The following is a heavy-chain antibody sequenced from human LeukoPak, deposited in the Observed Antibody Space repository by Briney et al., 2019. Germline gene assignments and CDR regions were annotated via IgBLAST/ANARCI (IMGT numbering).Heavy chain of an antibody. CDR3: ARLHGTIDY. D-gene: IGHD3/OR15-3a*01. J-gene: IGHJ4*02. V-gene: IGHV4-39*07. CDR2: IYYSGST. Sequence: PSETLSLTCTVSGGSISSSSYYWGWIRQPPGKGLEWIGTIYYSGSTYYNPSLKSRVTISVDTSKNQFSLKLSSVTAADTAVYYCARLHGTIDYWGQGTLVTVSS. CDR1: GGSISSSSYY.